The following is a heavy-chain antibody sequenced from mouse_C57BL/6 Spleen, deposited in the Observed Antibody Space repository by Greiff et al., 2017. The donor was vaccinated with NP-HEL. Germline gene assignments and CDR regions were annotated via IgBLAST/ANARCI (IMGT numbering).Heavy chain of an antibody. J-gene: IGHJ4*01. D-gene: IGHD1-1*01. CDR1: GFTFSDYG. CDR2: ISSGCSTT. V-gene: IGHV5-17*01. Sequence: EVMLVESGGGLVKPGGSLKLSCAASGFTFSDYGMHWVRQAPEKGLEWVAYISSGCSTTYYAATVKGRFTISRDNAKNTLFLQMTSLRSEDTAMYYCARDGSSNGGSMDYWGQGTSVTVSS. CDR3: ARDGSSNGGSMDY.